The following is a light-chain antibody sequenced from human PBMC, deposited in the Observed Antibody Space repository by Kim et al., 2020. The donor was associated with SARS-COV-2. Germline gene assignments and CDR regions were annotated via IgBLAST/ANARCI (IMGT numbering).Light chain of an antibody. CDR2: DAS. Sequence: SASVGDRVTSTGRASQSISNWWAWYQQKAGKAPKILIDDASSLESGVPSRFSGSGSGTEFTLTISSLQPDDFATYYCQQYSTYPRTFGQGTKLEI. CDR1: QSISNW. J-gene: IGKJ2*01. V-gene: IGKV1-5*01. CDR3: QQYSTYPRT.